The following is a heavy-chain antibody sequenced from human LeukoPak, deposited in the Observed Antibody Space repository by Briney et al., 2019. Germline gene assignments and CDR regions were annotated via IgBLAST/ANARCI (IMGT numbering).Heavy chain of an antibody. CDR1: GGSISIISSY. D-gene: IGHD3-9*01. CDR3: ARGGKSYDILTASYAPAYFDY. V-gene: IGHV4-39*07. CDR2: IHYGGST. Sequence: SETLSLTCIVSGGSISIISSYWDWIRQPPGKGLEWIGSIHYGGSTYYNPSLKSRVTISVDTSNNQFFLKLSSVTAADTAVYYCARGGKSYDILTASYAPAYFDYWGQGTLVTVSS. J-gene: IGHJ4*02.